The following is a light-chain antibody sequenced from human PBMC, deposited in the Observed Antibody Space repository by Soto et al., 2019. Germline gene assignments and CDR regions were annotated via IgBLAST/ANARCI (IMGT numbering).Light chain of an antibody. CDR3: QHYGDSSYT. V-gene: IGKV3-20*01. Sequence: EIVLTQSPGTLSLSPGERATLSCRASQSVSRSYLAWYQQKPGQAPRLLIYGASSRATGIPDRFTGSGSGTDFTLTISRLEPEDVAVYSCQHYGDSSYTCGQGPKLEIK. CDR2: GAS. CDR1: QSVSRSY. J-gene: IGKJ2*01.